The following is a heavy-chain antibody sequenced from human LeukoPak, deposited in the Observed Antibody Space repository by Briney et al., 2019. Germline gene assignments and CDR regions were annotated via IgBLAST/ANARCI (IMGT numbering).Heavy chain of an antibody. J-gene: IGHJ4*02. CDR1: GFTFDDYA. D-gene: IGHD3-22*01. CDR2: ISGDGGST. Sequence: PGGSLRLSCAASGFTFDDYAMHWVRQAPGKGLEWVSLISGDGGSTYYADSVKGRFTISRDNSKNSLYLQMNSLRTEDTALYYCAKDPYYDSSGYNGGDFDYWGQGTLVTVSS. CDR3: AKDPYYDSSGYNGGDFDY. V-gene: IGHV3-43*02.